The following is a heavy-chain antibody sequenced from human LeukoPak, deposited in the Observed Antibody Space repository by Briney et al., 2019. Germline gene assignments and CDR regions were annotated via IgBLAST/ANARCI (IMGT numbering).Heavy chain of an antibody. J-gene: IGHJ4*02. CDR2: IRYDGSNK. D-gene: IGHD7-27*01. Sequence: AGSLRLSCAASGFTFSSYGMHWVRQAPGKGLEGVAFIRYDGSNKYYADSVKGRFTISRDNSKNTLYLQMNSLRAEDTAVYYCAKNWGNYFDYWGQGTLVTVSS. V-gene: IGHV3-30*02. CDR1: GFTFSSYG. CDR3: AKNWGNYFDY.